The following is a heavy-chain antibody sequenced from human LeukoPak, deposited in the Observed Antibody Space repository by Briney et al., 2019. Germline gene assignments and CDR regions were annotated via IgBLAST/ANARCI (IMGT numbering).Heavy chain of an antibody. CDR1: GFAFDDFA. V-gene: IGHV3-49*04. Sequence: GGSLRPSCTTSGFAFDDFAMSWVRQPAGRGLEWVGFIRRRACGGAAEYAASVKGRFIISRDDSKGIAYLQMNSLKTEDTAVYYCSRNGLVDFDYWGQGSRVIVSP. J-gene: IGHJ4*02. CDR3: SRNGLVDFDY. CDR2: IRRRACGGAA.